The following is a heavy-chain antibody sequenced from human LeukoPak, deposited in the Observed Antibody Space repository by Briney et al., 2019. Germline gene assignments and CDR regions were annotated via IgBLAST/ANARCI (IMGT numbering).Heavy chain of an antibody. CDR1: GGSFSGYY. D-gene: IGHD6-6*01. CDR3: ARGAVEYSSSPFDY. Sequence: SETLSLTCAVYGGSFSGYYWSWIRQPPGKRLEWIGEINHSGSTNYNPSLKSRVTISVDTSKNQFSLKLSSVTAADTAVYYCARGAVEYSSSPFDYWGQGTLVTVSS. V-gene: IGHV4-34*01. J-gene: IGHJ4*02. CDR2: INHSGST.